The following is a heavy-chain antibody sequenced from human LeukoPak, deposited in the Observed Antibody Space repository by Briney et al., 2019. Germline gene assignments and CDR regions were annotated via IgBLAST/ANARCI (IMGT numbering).Heavy chain of an antibody. CDR3: ARSGRGTYYYFDL. CDR2: ISGSNGST. D-gene: IGHD5-12*01. Sequence: ASVKVSCKASSYTFTRYGISWVRQAPGQGLEWMGWISGSNGSTNYAQKFLGRVTMTADTSTSTAYMELRSLTSDDTAVYYCARSGRGTYYYFDLWGQGTLVTVSS. V-gene: IGHV1-18*01. CDR1: SYTFTRYG. J-gene: IGHJ4*02.